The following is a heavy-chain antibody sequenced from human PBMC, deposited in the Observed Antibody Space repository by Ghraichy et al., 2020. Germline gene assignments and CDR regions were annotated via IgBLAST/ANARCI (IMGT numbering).Heavy chain of an antibody. CDR1: GYSIRSGYF. CDR3: ARPSSHNDLEGFDI. Sequence: ETLSLTCTVSGYSIRSGYFWGWVRQSPGKGLEWFGSVYHTGSTHHNPSLERRLTILVDTSMNHFSLKLRSVTAADTAVYYCARPSSHNDLEGFDIWGQGTVVVVSS. V-gene: IGHV4-38-2*02. CDR2: VYHTGST. J-gene: IGHJ3*02. D-gene: IGHD1-1*01.